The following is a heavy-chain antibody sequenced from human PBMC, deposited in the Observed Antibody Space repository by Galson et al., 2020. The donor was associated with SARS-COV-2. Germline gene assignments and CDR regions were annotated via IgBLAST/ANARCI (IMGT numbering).Heavy chain of an antibody. CDR2: IDWDDDK. J-gene: IGHJ4*02. V-gene: IGHV2-70*11. CDR3: ARTNYDILTGYYYAFDY. Sequence: VSGHTLVKPTQTLTLTCTFSGFSLSTSGMCVSWIRQPPGKALEWLARIDWDDDKYYSTSLKTRLTISKDTSKNQVVLTMTNMDPVDTATYYGARTNYDILTGYYYAFDYWGQGTLVTVSS. D-gene: IGHD3-9*01. CDR1: GFSLSTSGMC.